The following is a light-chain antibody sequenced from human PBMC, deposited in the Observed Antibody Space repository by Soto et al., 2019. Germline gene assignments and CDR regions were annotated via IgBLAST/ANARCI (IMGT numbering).Light chain of an antibody. CDR3: QSYDRSSPVV. J-gene: IGLJ2*01. Sequence: NFMLTQPHSVSESPGKTVTISCTRSSGSIANNYVQWHQQRPGSAPITLIFRNNERPSGVPGRFSGSVDTSSNSASLTISGLKTEDEADYYCQSYDRSSPVVFGGGTKVTVL. CDR2: RNN. V-gene: IGLV6-57*04. CDR1: SGSIANNY.